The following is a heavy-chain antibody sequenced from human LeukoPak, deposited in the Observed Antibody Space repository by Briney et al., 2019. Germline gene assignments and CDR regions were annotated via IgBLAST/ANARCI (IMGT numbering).Heavy chain of an antibody. CDR2: FDPEDGET. D-gene: IGHD6-19*01. Sequence: GESLKISCKVSGHTLTELSMHWVRQAPGKGLEWMGGFDPEDGETIYAQKFQGRVTMTEDTSTDTAYMELSSLRSEDTAVYYCATNLKSSSHPFDYWGQGTLVTVSS. CDR1: GHTLTELS. J-gene: IGHJ4*02. CDR3: ATNLKSSSHPFDY. V-gene: IGHV1-24*01.